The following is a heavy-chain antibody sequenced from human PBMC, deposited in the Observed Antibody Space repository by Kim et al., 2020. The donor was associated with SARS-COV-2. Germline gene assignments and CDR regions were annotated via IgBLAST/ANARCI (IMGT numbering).Heavy chain of an antibody. J-gene: IGHJ4*02. CDR2: EK. D-gene: IGHD2-2*01. V-gene: IGHV3-7*01. CDR3: GRDSSASLGF. Sequence: EKYYVDSVRGRFTISRDNAQNSLYLQMDSLRAEDTAVYYCGRDSSASLGFWGQGTLVTVSS.